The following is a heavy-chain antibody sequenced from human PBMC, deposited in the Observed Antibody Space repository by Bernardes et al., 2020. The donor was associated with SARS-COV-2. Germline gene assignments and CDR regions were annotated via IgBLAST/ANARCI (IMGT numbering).Heavy chain of an antibody. D-gene: IGHD6-19*01. V-gene: IGHV3-66*02. Sequence: GGSLRLSCAASGFTVSSNYMSWVRQAPGKGLEWVSVIYSGGSTFYADSVKGRFTISRDNSKNTLYLQMNSLRAEDTAVYYCAREHPARRLVIDYWGQGTLVTVSS. CDR3: AREHPARRLVIDY. J-gene: IGHJ4*02. CDR1: GFTVSSNY. CDR2: IYSGGST.